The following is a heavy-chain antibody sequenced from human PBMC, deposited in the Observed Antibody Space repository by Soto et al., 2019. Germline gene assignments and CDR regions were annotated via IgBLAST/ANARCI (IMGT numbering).Heavy chain of an antibody. CDR1: GYTFTSYY. J-gene: IGHJ4*01. CDR2: INPSGGST. D-gene: IGHD2-21*01. V-gene: IGHV1-46*01. Sequence: ASVKVSCKASGYTFTSYYMHWVRQAPGQGLEWMGIINPSGGSTNYAQKFQGRVTMTRDRSTSTVYMELTSLRSADTAMFYCARGGSMVVMSDGFDFWGKGTLVTVSS. CDR3: ARGGSMVVMSDGFDF.